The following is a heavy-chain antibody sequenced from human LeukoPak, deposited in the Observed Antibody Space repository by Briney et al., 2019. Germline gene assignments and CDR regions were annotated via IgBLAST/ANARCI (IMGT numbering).Heavy chain of an antibody. CDR2: ISSTSNAI. V-gene: IGHV3-48*04. CDR1: GFTFSSYS. CDR3: ARTRELDY. Sequence: GGSLRLSCAASGFTFSSYSMNWVRQAPGKGLEWVSYISSTSNAIFYADSVKGRFTISRDNAKNSLYLQMSSLRAEDTAVYYCARTRELDYWGQGTLVTVSS. D-gene: IGHD1-1*01. J-gene: IGHJ4*02.